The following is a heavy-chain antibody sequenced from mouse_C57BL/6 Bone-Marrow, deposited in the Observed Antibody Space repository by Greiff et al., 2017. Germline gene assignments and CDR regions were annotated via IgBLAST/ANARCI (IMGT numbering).Heavy chain of an antibody. Sequence: EVQLVESGGGFVKPGGSLKLSCAASGFTFSDYGMHWVRQAPEKGLEWVAYISSGGSTIYYANTVKGRFTISRDNAKNTLFLQMTSLRSEETAMYYCGRGGFAYWGQGTLVTVSA. CDR3: GRGGFAY. J-gene: IGHJ3*01. CDR2: ISSGGSTI. V-gene: IGHV5-17*01. CDR1: GFTFSDYG.